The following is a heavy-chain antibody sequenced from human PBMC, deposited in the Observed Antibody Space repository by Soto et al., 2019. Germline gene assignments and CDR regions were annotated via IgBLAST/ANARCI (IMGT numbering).Heavy chain of an antibody. Sequence: QAQLVQSGGEVMKPGASVKVSCKASGYSFSSYGINWVRQAPGQGLEWLGWVSHYNDDTKYSQKLQGRVTMTTDTSSRIAYMVLRSLRSDDTAVYFCARGGSYDSSGSRNYHYYGMDVW. V-gene: IGHV1-18*01. CDR1: GYSFSSYG. CDR3: ARGGSYDSSGSRNYHYYGMDV. D-gene: IGHD3-22*01. CDR2: VSHYNDDT. J-gene: IGHJ6*01.